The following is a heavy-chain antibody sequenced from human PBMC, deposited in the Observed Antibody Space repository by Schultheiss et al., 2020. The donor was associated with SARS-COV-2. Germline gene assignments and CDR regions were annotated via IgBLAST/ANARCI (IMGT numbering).Heavy chain of an antibody. V-gene: IGHV4-59*12. J-gene: IGHJ4*02. CDR1: GDSIYSSVW. Sequence: SETLSLTCVVSGDSIYSSVWWSWIRQPPGKGLEWIGYIYYSGSTNYNPSLKSRVTISVDTSKNQFSLKLSSVTAADTAVYYCARVRRITIFGVAQRLVAPFDYWGQGTLVTVSS. CDR2: IYYSGST. D-gene: IGHD3-3*01. CDR3: ARVRRITIFGVAQRLVAPFDY.